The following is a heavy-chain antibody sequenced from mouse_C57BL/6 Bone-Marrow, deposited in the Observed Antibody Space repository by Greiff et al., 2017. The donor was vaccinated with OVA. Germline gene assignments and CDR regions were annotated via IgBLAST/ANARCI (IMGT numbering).Heavy chain of an antibody. CDR2: INPSSGYT. V-gene: IGHV1-4*01. D-gene: IGHD2-1*01. CDR3: AERGGNYVYYAMDY. J-gene: IGHJ4*01. Sequence: QVQLQQSGAELARPGASVKMSCKASGYTFTSYTMNWVKQRPGQGLEWIGYINPSSGYTKYNQKFKDKATLTADKSSSTAYMQLSSLTSEDSAVYYCAERGGNYVYYAMDYWGQGTSVTVSS. CDR1: GYTFTSYT.